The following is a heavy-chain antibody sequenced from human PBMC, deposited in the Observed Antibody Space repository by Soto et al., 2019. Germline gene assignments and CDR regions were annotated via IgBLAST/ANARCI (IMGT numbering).Heavy chain of an antibody. CDR2: IYHSGIT. Sequence: PSETLSLTCAVSGGSISSGGYSWSWIRQPPGKGLEWIGYIYHSGITYYNPSLKSRVTISVDRSKNQFSLKLSSVTAADTAVYYCAICSVVVSAASYYYYGMDVWGQGTTVTVS. CDR3: AICSVVVSAASYYYYGMDV. J-gene: IGHJ6*02. D-gene: IGHD2-2*01. V-gene: IGHV4-30-2*01. CDR1: GGSISSGGYS.